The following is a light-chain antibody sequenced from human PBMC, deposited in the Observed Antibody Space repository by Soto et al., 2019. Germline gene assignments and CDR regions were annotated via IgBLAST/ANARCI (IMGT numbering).Light chain of an antibody. J-gene: IGKJ5*01. CDR3: QQSSNWPPEIT. CDR2: DAS. CDR1: QSVSSY. Sequence: EIVLTQSPATLSLSPCERATLSCRASQSVSSYLAWYQQKPGQPPRLLIYDASNRATGIPARFSGSGSGTDFILTISSLEPEDFAVYYCQQSSNWPPEITFGQGTRLEI. V-gene: IGKV3-11*01.